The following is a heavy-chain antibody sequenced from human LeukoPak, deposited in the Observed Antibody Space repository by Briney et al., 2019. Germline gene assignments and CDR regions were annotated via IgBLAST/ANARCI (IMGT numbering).Heavy chain of an antibody. CDR1: GYTFTTYG. J-gene: IGHJ4*02. CDR2: INTDTGTP. D-gene: IGHD5-12*01. V-gene: IGHV7-4-1*02. CDR3: ARALHWWLLDY. Sequence: ASVKVSCKASGYTFTTYGVNWVRQAPGQGLEWMGWINTDTGTPTYAQAFTGQFVFSLDTSVNTAYLQISSLKADDTAVYYCARALHWWLLDYWGQGTLVTVSS.